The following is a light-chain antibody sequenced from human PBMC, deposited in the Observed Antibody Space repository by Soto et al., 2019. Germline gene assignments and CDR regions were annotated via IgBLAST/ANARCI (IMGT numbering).Light chain of an antibody. CDR3: QQYNSYSQT. V-gene: IGKV3-11*01. CDR2: DAS. Sequence: EIVLTQSPATLSLSPVERATLSFRASQSVSNSLAWYQQRPGQAPRLLIYDASNRATGIPARFSGSGSGTGFTLTISSLQPDDFATYYCQQYNSYSQTFGQGTKVDIK. CDR1: QSVSNS. J-gene: IGKJ1*01.